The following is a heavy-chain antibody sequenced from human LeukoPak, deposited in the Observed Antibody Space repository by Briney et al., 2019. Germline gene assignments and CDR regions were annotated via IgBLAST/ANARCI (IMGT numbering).Heavy chain of an antibody. CDR1: GGSISSYY. Sequence: SETLSLTCTVSGGSISSYYWSWIRQPAGKGLEWIGRIYTSGSTNYNPSLKSRVTMSVDTSKNQFSLKLSSVTAADTAVYYCARDREYSSSWSGDWFDPWGQGTLVTVSS. D-gene: IGHD6-13*01. CDR2: IYTSGST. CDR3: ARDREYSSSWSGDWFDP. J-gene: IGHJ5*02. V-gene: IGHV4-4*07.